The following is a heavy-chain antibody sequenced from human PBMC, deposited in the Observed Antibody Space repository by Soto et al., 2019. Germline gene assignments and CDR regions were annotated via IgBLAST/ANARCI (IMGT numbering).Heavy chain of an antibody. CDR3: GHSVVRFFMGAKYLDWLDP. J-gene: IGHJ5*02. D-gene: IGHD3-16*01. CDR1: GFSLNTGGVG. Sequence: QITLKESGPTLVKPTQTLTLTCSFSGFSLNTGGVGVAWIRQPPGKALAWLGIIYWDDDKHYSPSLKTRLPITKDTSKNQVVRTMTNMDPVDTATYCCGHSVVRFFMGAKYLDWLDPWGQGTLVTVSS. V-gene: IGHV2-5*02. CDR2: IYWDDDK.